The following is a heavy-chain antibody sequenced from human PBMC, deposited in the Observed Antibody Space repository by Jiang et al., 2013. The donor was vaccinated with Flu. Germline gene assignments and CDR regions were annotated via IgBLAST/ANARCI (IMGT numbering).Heavy chain of an antibody. CDR2: IRGSGGYI. D-gene: IGHD1-7*01. CDR1: GFTFSTYG. J-gene: IGHJ4*02. V-gene: IGHV3-21*04. CDR3: AIKIFGNYPFDY. Sequence: PGGSLRLSCVASGFTFSTYGMHWVRQAPGKGLEWVSSIRGSGGYISYADSVKGRFTISGDESKNTLYLQMNSLRVEDTAVYFCAIKIFGNYPFDYWGQGTLLTVSS.